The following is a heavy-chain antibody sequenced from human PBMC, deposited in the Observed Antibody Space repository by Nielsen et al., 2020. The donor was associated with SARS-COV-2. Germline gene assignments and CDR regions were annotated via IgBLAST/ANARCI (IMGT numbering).Heavy chain of an antibody. V-gene: IGHV1-69*13. D-gene: IGHD1-7*01. Sequence: SVKVSCKASGYTFTSYAMHWVRQAPGQRLEWMGGIIPIFGTANYAQKFQGRVTITADESTSTAYMELSSLRSEDTAVYYCAVGGNNWNSPPNYYYYMDVWGKGTTVTVSS. CDR3: AVGGNNWNSPPNYYYYMDV. CDR1: GYTFTSYA. CDR2: IIPIFGTA. J-gene: IGHJ6*03.